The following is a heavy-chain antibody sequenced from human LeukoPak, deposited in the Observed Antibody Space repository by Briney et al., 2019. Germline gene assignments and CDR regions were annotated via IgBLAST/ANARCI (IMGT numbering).Heavy chain of an antibody. J-gene: IGHJ1*01. V-gene: IGHV4-59*12. Sequence: SETLSLTCAVSGGSISNYFWGWIRQPPGRGLQWIGYMYYRGSTNYNPSFKSRVTISVGPSKNQFSLKLSSVTAADTAVYYCARDRKAYYYDSSGPSADFQHWGQGTLVTVSS. CDR3: ARDRKAYYYDSSGPSADFQH. CDR1: GGSISNYF. CDR2: MYYRGST. D-gene: IGHD3-22*01.